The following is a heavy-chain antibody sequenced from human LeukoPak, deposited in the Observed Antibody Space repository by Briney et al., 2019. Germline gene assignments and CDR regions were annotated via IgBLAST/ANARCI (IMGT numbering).Heavy chain of an antibody. J-gene: IGHJ1*01. V-gene: IGHV4-39*01. CDR3: ARTRIAVVGDFEH. Sequence: SETLSLTCSVSVDSISSSSYYWGWIRQPPGKGLEWIGSIYYTGYTYYSPSLKSRVAISIDTSKNQFSLKLSSVTAADTAVYYCARTRIAVVGDFEHWGQGTLVTVSS. CDR1: VDSISSSSYY. CDR2: IYYTGYT. D-gene: IGHD6-19*01.